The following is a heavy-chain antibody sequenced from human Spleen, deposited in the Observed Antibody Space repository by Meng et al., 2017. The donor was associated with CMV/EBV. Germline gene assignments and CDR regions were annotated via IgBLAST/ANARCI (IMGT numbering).Heavy chain of an antibody. J-gene: IGHJ6*02. CDR1: GFTFSSYE. CDR3: ARYCSSTSWCYYSGMDV. V-gene: IGHV3-48*03. D-gene: IGHD2-2*01. Sequence: GESLKISCAASGFTFSSYEMNWVRQAPGKGLEWVSYISSSGSTIYYADSVKGRFTISRDNAKNSLYLQMNSLRAEDTAVYYCARYCSSTSWCYYSGMDVWGQGTTVTVSS. CDR2: ISSSGSTI.